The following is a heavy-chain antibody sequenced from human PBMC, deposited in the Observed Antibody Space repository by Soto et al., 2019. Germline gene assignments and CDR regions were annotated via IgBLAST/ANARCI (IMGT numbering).Heavy chain of an antibody. CDR2: IYYSGGT. V-gene: IGHV4-4*02. D-gene: IGHD6-19*01. J-gene: IGHJ4*02. CDR1: GDSINSNYC. Sequence: QVQLQESGPGLVRPSGTLSLTCAVSGDSINSNYCWTWVRQPPGKGLEWIAEIYYSGGTSYNPSRTSRGTISMDKSKNQFSLNLTSVTAADTAMYYGARDTGWGLGYWGQGTLVTVSS. CDR3: ARDTGWGLGY.